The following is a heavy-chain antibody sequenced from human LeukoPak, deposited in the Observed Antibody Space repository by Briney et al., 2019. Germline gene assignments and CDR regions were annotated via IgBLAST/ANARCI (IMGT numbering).Heavy chain of an antibody. Sequence: GGSLRLSCAASGFTFSSYAMSWVRQAPGKGLEWVSAISGSGGSTYYADSVKGRFTISRDNSKNTLYLQVDSLRAEDTAVYYCAKGGARYFDWLAIDYWGQGTLVTVSS. CDR1: GFTFSSYA. D-gene: IGHD3-9*01. V-gene: IGHV3-23*01. CDR2: ISGSGGST. J-gene: IGHJ4*02. CDR3: AKGGARYFDWLAIDY.